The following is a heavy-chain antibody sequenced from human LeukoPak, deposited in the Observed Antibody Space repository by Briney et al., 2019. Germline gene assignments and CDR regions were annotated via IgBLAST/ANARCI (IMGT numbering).Heavy chain of an antibody. D-gene: IGHD6-6*01. CDR3: ARESFAARWD. Sequence: GGSLRLSCAASGFMFSTYWMSWVRQAPGKGLEWVANIKQDGSEKYYVDSVKGRFTISRDNAKNSLYLQMNSLRAEDTAVYYCARESFAARWDWGQGTLVTVSP. V-gene: IGHV3-7*01. J-gene: IGHJ4*02. CDR2: IKQDGSEK. CDR1: GFMFSTYW.